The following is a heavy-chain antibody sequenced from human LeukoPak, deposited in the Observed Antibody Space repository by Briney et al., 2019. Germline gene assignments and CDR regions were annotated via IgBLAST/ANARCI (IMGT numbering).Heavy chain of an antibody. CDR1: GYTFTSYY. V-gene: IGHV1-46*01. D-gene: IGHD3-22*01. CDR3: AREGGFTYYYDSSGPTGY. Sequence: GASVKVSCKASGYTFTSYYMHWVRQAPGQGLEWMGIINPSGGSTCYARKFQGRVTMTRDMSTSTVYMELSSLRSEDTAVYYCAREGGFTYYYDSSGPTGYWGQGTLVNVSS. J-gene: IGHJ4*02. CDR2: INPSGGST.